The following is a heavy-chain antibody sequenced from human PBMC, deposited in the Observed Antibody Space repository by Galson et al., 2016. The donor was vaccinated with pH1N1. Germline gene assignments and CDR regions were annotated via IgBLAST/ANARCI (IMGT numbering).Heavy chain of an antibody. D-gene: IGHD6-13*01. CDR1: GYTFTGYY. Sequence: SVKVSCKASGYTFTGYYIHWVRQAPGQGLEWMGWINPDSGSKTYAQNLPGRVTMTRDTSISTAFMEVNSLKSDDTAVYYCARVSSSIPFDPWGQGTLVTVSS. V-gene: IGHV1-2*02. CDR2: INPDSGSK. J-gene: IGHJ5*02. CDR3: ARVSSSIPFDP.